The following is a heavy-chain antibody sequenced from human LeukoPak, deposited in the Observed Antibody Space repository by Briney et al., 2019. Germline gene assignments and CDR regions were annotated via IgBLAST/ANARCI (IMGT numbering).Heavy chain of an antibody. V-gene: IGHV3-64D*06. CDR2: VTNNGGAT. CDR3: VKSYYDFLSGLGS. Sequence: GGSLRLSCAASGFTFSDHYMHWVRQAPGKGLEYVSGVTNNGGATYYADSVKGRFTISRDNSKNTLHLQMSSLRAEDTAVYYCVKSYYDFLSGLGSWGQGTLVTVSS. D-gene: IGHD3-3*01. CDR1: GFTFSDHY. J-gene: IGHJ4*02.